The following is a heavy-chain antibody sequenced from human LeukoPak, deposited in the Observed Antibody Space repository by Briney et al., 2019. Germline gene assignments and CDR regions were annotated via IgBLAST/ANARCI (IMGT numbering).Heavy chain of an antibody. CDR2: IHSDGRT. Sequence: GGSLRLSCAASGFPVSSNYMSWVRQAPGKGLEWISLIHSDGRTYYTDSVEGRFTISRDISKNTVYLQMSGLRAKDTAVYYYARDRTFCGVACFSRGMDVWGQGTTVTVSS. CDR1: GFPVSSNY. J-gene: IGHJ6*02. D-gene: IGHD2-21*02. V-gene: IGHV3-66*01. CDR3: ARDRTFCGVACFSRGMDV.